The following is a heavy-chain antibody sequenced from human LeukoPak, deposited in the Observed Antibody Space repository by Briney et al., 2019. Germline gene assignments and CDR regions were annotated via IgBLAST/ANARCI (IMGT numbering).Heavy chain of an antibody. CDR2: INHSGST. D-gene: IGHD6-13*01. Sequence: LRLSCAASGFTFSSYGMHWIRQPPGKGLEWIGEINHSGSTNYNPSLKSRVTISVDTSKNQFSLELSSVTAADTAVYYCARGLNRRGIAAATLGYNWFDPWGQGTLVTVSS. J-gene: IGHJ5*02. CDR3: ARGLNRRGIAAATLGYNWFDP. CDR1: GFTFSSYG. V-gene: IGHV4-34*01.